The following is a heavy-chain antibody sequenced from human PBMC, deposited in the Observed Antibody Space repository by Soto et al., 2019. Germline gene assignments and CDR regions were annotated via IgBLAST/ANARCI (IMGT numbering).Heavy chain of an antibody. CDR3: ARDLDVDTAMVSPHVGYYYYMEV. CDR2: ISSSSGST. CDR1: GFTFSIYA. J-gene: IGHJ6*03. Sequence: GGSLRLSCEASGFTFSIYAMSWVRQAPRKGLEWVSAISSSSGSTYYADSVKGRFTISRDNAKNSLYLQMNSLRAEDTAVYYCARDLDVDTAMVSPHVGYYYYMEVWGKGTTVTVSS. V-gene: IGHV3-23*01. D-gene: IGHD5-18*01.